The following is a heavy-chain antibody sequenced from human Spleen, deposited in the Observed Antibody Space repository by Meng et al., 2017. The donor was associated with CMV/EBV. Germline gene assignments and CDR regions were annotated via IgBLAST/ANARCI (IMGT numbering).Heavy chain of an antibody. V-gene: IGHV4-34*01. Sequence: GSLRLSCAVYGGSFSGYYWSWIRQPPGKGLEWIGEINHSGSTNYNPSLKSRVTISVDTSKNQFSLKLSSVTAADTAVYYCARGVAAAAYYFDYWGQGTLVTVSS. CDR3: ARGVAAAAYYFDY. CDR2: INHSGST. J-gene: IGHJ4*02. CDR1: GGSFSGYY. D-gene: IGHD6-13*01.